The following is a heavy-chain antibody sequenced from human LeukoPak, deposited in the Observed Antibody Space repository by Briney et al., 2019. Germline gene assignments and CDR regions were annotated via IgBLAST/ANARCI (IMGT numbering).Heavy chain of an antibody. J-gene: IGHJ4*02. D-gene: IGHD3-10*01. CDR2: INHSGST. Sequence: SETLSLTRAVYGGSFSGYYWSWIRQPPGKGLEWIGEINHSGSTNYNPSLKSRVTISVDTSKNQFSLKLSSVTAADTAVYYCARGRSVAPLDYWGQGTLVTVSS. CDR1: GGSFSGYY. V-gene: IGHV4-34*01. CDR3: ARGRSVAPLDY.